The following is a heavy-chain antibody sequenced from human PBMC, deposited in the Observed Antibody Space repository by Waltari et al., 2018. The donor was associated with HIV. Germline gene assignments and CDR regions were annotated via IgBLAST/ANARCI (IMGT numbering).Heavy chain of an antibody. CDR3: AFDV. CDR2: IYHSGST. V-gene: IGHV4-38-2*01. CDR1: GYPINIGYY. J-gene: IGHJ3*01. Sequence: QVQLQESGPGLVKPSETLSLTCAVSGYPINIGYYWGWIRQPPGKGVAWIGSIYHSGSTFYNPSLKSRVTMSVDTSKNQFSLKLSSVAVADTAVYFCAFDVWGQGTMVAISS.